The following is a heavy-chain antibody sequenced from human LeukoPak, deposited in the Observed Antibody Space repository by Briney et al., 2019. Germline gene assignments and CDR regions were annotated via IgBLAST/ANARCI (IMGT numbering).Heavy chain of an antibody. Sequence: ASVNVSCKASGGTFSSYAISWVRQAPGQGLEWMGGIIPIFVTANYAQKFQGRVTITPDASTSTAYMELSSLRSEDTAVYYCARDGGGVYCGGDCYLSGWFDPWGQGTLVTVSS. CDR3: ARDGGGVYCGGDCYLSGWFDP. D-gene: IGHD2-21*02. CDR1: GGTFSSYA. CDR2: IIPIFVTA. J-gene: IGHJ5*02. V-gene: IGHV1-69*13.